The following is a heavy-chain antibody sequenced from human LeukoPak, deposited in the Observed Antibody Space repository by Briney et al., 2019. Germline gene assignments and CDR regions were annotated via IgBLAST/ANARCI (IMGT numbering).Heavy chain of an antibody. J-gene: IGHJ4*02. D-gene: IGHD3-10*01. CDR1: GFTVSSNY. V-gene: IGHV3-66*01. CDR2: IYSGGST. Sequence: GGSLRLSCAASGFTVSSNYMSWVRQAPGKGLEWVSFIYSGGSTYYADSVKGRFTISRDNSKNTLYLQMNSLRPEDTAVYYCARGLMIRGVADYWGQGTLVTVSS. CDR3: ARGLMIRGVADY.